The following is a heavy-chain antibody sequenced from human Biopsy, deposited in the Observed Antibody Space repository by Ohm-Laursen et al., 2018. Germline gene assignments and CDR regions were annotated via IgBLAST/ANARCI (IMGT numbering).Heavy chain of an antibody. V-gene: IGHV4-59*01. Sequence: SETLSLTCSVSGGSIISYYWTWIRQPPGQGLEWIGHVYNGGITNYNPSLKSRVTISKDTSKNQFPLQVNSVTAADTAVYYCARTPRDSFWSGSYKRGLWFDPWGRGTLVIVSS. J-gene: IGHJ5*02. D-gene: IGHD3-3*01. CDR3: ARTPRDSFWSGSYKRGLWFDP. CDR2: VYNGGIT. CDR1: GGSIISYY.